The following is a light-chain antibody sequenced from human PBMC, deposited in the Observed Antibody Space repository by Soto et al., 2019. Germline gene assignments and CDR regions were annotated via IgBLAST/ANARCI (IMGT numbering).Light chain of an antibody. CDR3: QQLNSFPLT. J-gene: IGKJ4*01. CDR2: AAS. Sequence: IQLTQSPSSLSASVGDRVTITCRASQAISSYLACYQQEPGKAPKLLIYAASTLQSGVQSRFSGGESGTDFTLTISSLQPEDFATSYCQQLNSFPLTFGGGTKVEIK. V-gene: IGKV1-9*01. CDR1: QAISSY.